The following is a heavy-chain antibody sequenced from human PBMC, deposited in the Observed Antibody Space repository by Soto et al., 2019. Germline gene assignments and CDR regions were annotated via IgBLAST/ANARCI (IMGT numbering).Heavy chain of an antibody. D-gene: IGHD3-10*01. J-gene: IGHJ4*02. Sequence: GGSLRLSCAASGFTFSSYWMSWVRQAPGRGLEWVANINQDATRQSFVDSVEGRFSISRDNAKNSVYLQMNNLRVDDTAVYYCARVGLFDGNKPITLEFWGQGTLVTVSS. CDR2: INQDATRQ. V-gene: IGHV3-7*03. CDR3: ARVGLFDGNKPITLEF. CDR1: GFTFSSYW.